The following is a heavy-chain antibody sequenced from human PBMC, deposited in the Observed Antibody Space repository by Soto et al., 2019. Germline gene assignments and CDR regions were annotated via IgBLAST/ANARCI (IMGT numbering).Heavy chain of an antibody. CDR3: GKVLVGATGHTDSDS. CDR2: IDYNGVT. Sequence: PXETLSLNCTVSGGSIYRSCYYWGWIRQPPGRGLEWIGNIDYNGVTYSNPSLKSRVTISRDTSKNQFSLKLTSVTAADTALYYCGKVLVGATGHTDSDSWGPGTLVTVSS. CDR1: GGSIYRSCYY. V-gene: IGHV4-39*01. D-gene: IGHD2-15*01. J-gene: IGHJ4*02.